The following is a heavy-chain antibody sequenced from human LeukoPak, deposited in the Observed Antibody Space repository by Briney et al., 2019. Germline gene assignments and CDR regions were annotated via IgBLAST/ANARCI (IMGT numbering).Heavy chain of an antibody. Sequence: PSETLSLTCAVSGGSISSGGYSWSWIRQPPGKGLEWIGYIYHSGSTYYNPSLKSRVTISIDTSRNQFSLRLNSVTAADTAVYYCAKAEWLPNWFDPWGQGTLVTVSS. J-gene: IGHJ5*02. D-gene: IGHD3-3*01. CDR2: IYHSGST. CDR3: AKAEWLPNWFDP. V-gene: IGHV4-30-2*01. CDR1: GGSISSGGYS.